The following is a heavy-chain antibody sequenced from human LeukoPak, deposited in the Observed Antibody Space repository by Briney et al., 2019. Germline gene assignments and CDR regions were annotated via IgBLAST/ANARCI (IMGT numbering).Heavy chain of an antibody. CDR3: ARHGSGWSFDY. CDR1: GGSISGYY. J-gene: IGHJ4*02. D-gene: IGHD6-19*01. CDR2: ISYSGST. V-gene: IGHV4-59*08. Sequence: SETLSLTCTVFGGSISGYYWSWIWQPPGKGLEWIGYISYSGSTNYNPSLKSRVSISVDTSKNQFSLNLNSVTAADTAVFYCARHGSGWSFDYWGQGTLVTVSS.